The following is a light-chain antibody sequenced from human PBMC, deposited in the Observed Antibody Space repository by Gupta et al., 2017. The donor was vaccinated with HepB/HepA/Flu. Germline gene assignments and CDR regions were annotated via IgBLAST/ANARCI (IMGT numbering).Light chain of an antibody. J-gene: IGLJ3*02. CDR1: SLRKSY. CDR3: DSRDSTTNHLV. V-gene: IGLV3-19*01. Sequence: SSELTQDPAVSVALGQTVRITCHGDSLRKSYASWYQQKPGQAPVLVIYAKNNRPSGIPDRFSGSSSGNTTSLTITGAQAEDEADYYCDSRDSTTNHLVFGGGTKLTVL. CDR2: AKN.